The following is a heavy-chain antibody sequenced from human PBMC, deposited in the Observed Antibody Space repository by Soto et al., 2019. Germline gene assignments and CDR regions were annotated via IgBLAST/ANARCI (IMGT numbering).Heavy chain of an antibody. V-gene: IGHV4-39*01. Sequence: QLQLQESGPGLVKPSETLSLTCTVSGGSISSSSYYWGWIRQPPGKGLEWIGSIYYSGSTYYNPSLKSRVTISVDTSKNQFSLKLSSVTAADTAVYYCARLGWENWFDPWGQGTLVTVSS. J-gene: IGHJ5*02. CDR2: IYYSGST. D-gene: IGHD6-19*01. CDR3: ARLGWENWFDP. CDR1: GGSISSSSYY.